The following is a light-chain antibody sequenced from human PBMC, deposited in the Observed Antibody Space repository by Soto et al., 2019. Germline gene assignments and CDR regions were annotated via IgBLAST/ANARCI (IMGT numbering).Light chain of an antibody. CDR3: QQYTNTNNPWM. J-gene: IGKJ1*01. V-gene: IGKV1-5*01. CDR1: QTISTW. Sequence: DIQVTQSPPTQSASVGDRVTITCRASQTISTWMAWYQQKPGKAPKLLVYDASTLQSGVASRFSGSGSGTEFTLIISGLQPDDSATYYCQQYTNTNNPWMFGQGTKVEIK. CDR2: DAS.